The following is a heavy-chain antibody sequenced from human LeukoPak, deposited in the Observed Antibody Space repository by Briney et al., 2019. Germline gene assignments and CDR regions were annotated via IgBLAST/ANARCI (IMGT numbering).Heavy chain of an antibody. CDR3: ARWDDSAWAFGT. D-gene: IGHD6-19*01. Sequence: SETLSLTCIVSGASITTYSWNWLRQSPGKGLEWIGYFSLGGSGTTSYTSSLKSRVPISRDTSKNQLSLKLTSVTAADTAVYYCARWDDSAWAFGTWGPGTLVTVSS. V-gene: IGHV4-59*08. CDR2: FSLGGSGTT. J-gene: IGHJ5*02. CDR1: GASITTYS.